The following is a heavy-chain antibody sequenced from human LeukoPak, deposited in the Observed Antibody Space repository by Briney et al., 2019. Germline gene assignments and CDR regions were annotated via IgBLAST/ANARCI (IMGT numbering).Heavy chain of an antibody. Sequence: PGGSLRLSCAASGFTFSSYSMNWVRQAPGKGLEWVSTISSSSSYIYYADSVKGRFTISRDNAKNSLYLQMNSLRAEDTAVYYCARDLSALNSGSSLFDSWGQGTLVTVSS. J-gene: IGHJ4*02. CDR3: ARDLSALNSGSSLFDS. V-gene: IGHV3-21*01. D-gene: IGHD3-10*01. CDR2: ISSSSSYI. CDR1: GFTFSSYS.